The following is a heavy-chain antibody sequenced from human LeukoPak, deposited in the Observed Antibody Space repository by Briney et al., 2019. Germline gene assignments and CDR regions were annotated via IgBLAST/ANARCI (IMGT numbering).Heavy chain of an antibody. CDR3: AKDGYSGYDFFDGNYYYYYMDV. CDR2: ISSSSSTI. V-gene: IGHV3-48*01. CDR1: GFTFSSYS. Sequence: GGSLRLSCAASGFTFSSYSMNWVRQAPGKGLEWVSYISSSSSTIYYADSVKGRFTISRDNAKNSLYLQMNSLRAEDTAVYYCAKDGYSGYDFFDGNYYYYYMDVWGKGTTVTVSS. D-gene: IGHD5-12*01. J-gene: IGHJ6*03.